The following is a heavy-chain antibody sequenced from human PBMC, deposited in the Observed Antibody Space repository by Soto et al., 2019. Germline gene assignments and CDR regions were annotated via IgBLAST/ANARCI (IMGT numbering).Heavy chain of an antibody. D-gene: IGHD1-7*01. CDR1: GGSVSSGSYY. CDR2: IYHSGST. CDR3: ARTITGTTVEVYYYYMDV. V-gene: IGHV4-39*07. Sequence: SETLSLTCTVSGGSVSSGSYYWSWVRQPPGKGLEWIGEIYHSGSTNYNPSLKSRVTISVDKSKNQFSLKLSSVTAADTAVYYCARTITGTTVEVYYYYMDVWGKGTTVTVSS. J-gene: IGHJ6*03.